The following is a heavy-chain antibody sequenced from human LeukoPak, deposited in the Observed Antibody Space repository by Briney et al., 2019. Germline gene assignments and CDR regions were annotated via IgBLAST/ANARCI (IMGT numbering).Heavy chain of an antibody. V-gene: IGHV4-4*07. CDR3: ARDRDTYYDFWSGYLRYYYYMDV. Sequence: SETLSLTCTVSGGSISSYYWSWIRQPAGKGLEWIGSIYTSGSTNYNPSLKSRVTMSVDTSKNQFSLKLSSVTAADTAVYYCARDRDTYYDFWSGYLRYYYYMDVWGKGTTVTVSS. CDR2: IYTSGST. CDR1: GGSISSYY. D-gene: IGHD3-3*01. J-gene: IGHJ6*03.